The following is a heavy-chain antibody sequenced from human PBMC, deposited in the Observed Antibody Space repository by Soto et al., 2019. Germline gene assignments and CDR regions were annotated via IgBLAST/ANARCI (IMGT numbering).Heavy chain of an antibody. J-gene: IGHJ5*02. Sequence: QVQLVQSGTEVKKPGASVTVSCKSSGYTFTDFYLHWLRQAPGQGLEWGGWINPKTGATKSSQKFQGRVTMSRDTSVSTAHIDLTSLTSDDTAMYYCATGTNGTTGWYHPWGQGTRVTVSS. D-gene: IGHD1-1*01. CDR1: GYTFTDFY. CDR2: INPKTGAT. V-gene: IGHV1-2*02. CDR3: ATGTNGTTGWYHP.